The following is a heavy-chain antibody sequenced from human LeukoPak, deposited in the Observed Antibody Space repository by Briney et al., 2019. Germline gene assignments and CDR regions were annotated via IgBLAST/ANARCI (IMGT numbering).Heavy chain of an antibody. CDR2: ISGSGGST. Sequence: GGSLRLSCAASGFTFSSCAMSWVRQAPGKGLEWVSAISGSGGSTYYAASVKGRFTISRDSSKNTLYLQMNSLRAEDTAVYYCAKETVGYCSGGSCYAPHYWGQGTLVTVSS. J-gene: IGHJ4*02. V-gene: IGHV3-23*01. CDR1: GFTFSSCA. D-gene: IGHD2-15*01. CDR3: AKETVGYCSGGSCYAPHY.